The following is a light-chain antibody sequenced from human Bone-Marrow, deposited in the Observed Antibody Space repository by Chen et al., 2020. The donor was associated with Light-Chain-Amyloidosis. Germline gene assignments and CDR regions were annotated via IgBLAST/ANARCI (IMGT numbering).Light chain of an antibody. CDR3: SSYTVSSTWV. CDR2: DVT. J-gene: IGLJ3*02. V-gene: IGLV2-14*03. Sequence: QSALTHPASLSGSPGQSITISCTGSRSDVGGYNFVSWYQQLPGKAPKLLIYDVTNRPSGVSYRFSGSKSGNTASLTVSGLQAEDEADYYCSSYTVSSTWVFGGGTKLTVL. CDR1: RSDVGGYNF.